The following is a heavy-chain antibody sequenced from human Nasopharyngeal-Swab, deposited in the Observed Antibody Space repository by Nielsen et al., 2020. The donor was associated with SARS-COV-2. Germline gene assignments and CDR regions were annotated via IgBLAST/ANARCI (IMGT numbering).Heavy chain of an antibody. CDR1: GFTFSSYA. V-gene: IGHV3-30*04. CDR2: ISYDGSNK. CDR3: ARTGGLAAAGLDY. Sequence: GGSLRLSCAASGFTFSSYAMHWVRQAPGKGLEWVAVISYDGSNKYYADSVKGRFTISRDNSKNTLYLQMNSLRAEDTAVYYCARTGGLAAAGLDYWGQGTPVTVSS. D-gene: IGHD6-13*01. J-gene: IGHJ4*02.